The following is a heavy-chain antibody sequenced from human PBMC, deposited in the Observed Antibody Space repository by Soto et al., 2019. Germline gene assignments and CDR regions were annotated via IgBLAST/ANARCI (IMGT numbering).Heavy chain of an antibody. V-gene: IGHV4-39*01. CDR1: GASISTSTYY. CDR3: SRHGAAVLYFYGMDV. CDR2: IYYTGDT. D-gene: IGHD3-9*01. Sequence: PSETLSLTCSVSGASISTSTYYWAWVRQPPGKGLEWIGYIYYTGDTFYNPSLKSRVTISVDTSIHQFPLTLTSVTAADTAIYYCSRHGAAVLYFYGMDVWGQGTAVTVSS. J-gene: IGHJ6*02.